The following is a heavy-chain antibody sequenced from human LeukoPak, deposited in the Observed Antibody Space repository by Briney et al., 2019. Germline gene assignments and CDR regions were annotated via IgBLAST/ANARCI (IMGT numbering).Heavy chain of an antibody. Sequence: GASVKVSCKASGYAFTSYGISWVRQAPGQGIEWMGWISAYNGNTNYAQKLQGRVTMTTDTSTSTAYMELRSLNSVDMTVYYCARAVRMGNSSGYYYFDYWGQGTLVTVSS. V-gene: IGHV1-18*03. CDR1: GYAFTSYG. D-gene: IGHD6-19*01. CDR3: ARAVRMGNSSGYYYFDY. J-gene: IGHJ4*02. CDR2: ISAYNGNT.